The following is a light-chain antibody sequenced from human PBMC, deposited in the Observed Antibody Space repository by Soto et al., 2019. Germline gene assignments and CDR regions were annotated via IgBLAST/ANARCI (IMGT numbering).Light chain of an antibody. J-gene: IGKJ4*01. CDR3: QQRSNWLT. Sequence: EMVLTQSPDTLSLSPGENATLSCRASQSVSSYLAWYQQKPGQAPRLLIYDASNRATGIPARFSGSGSGTDFTLTISSLEPEDFAVYYCQQRSNWLTFGGGTKVDIK. CDR1: QSVSSY. V-gene: IGKV3-11*01. CDR2: DAS.